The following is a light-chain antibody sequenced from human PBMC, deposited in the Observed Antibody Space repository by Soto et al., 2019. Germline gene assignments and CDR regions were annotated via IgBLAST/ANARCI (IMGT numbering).Light chain of an antibody. V-gene: IGLV2-14*01. CDR1: SSDVGDYNF. CDR2: EVS. J-gene: IGLJ1*01. CDR3: NSYTSFGTYV. Sequence: QPVLTQPPSASGTPGQSITISCTGTSSDVGDYNFVSWYQQHPGKVPKLLISEVSDRPSGISNRFSGSKSGNTASLTISGLQPEDEGDYFCNSYTSFGTYVFGTG.